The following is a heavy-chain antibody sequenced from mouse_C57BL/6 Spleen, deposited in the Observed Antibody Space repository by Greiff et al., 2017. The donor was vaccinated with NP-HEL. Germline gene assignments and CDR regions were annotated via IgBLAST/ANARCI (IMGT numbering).Heavy chain of an antibody. CDR1: GYTFTSYW. CDR2: IHPNSGST. CDR3: ARLRDYDDFDY. V-gene: IGHV1-64*01. Sequence: QVQLKQPGAELVKPGASVKLSCKASGYTFTSYWMHWVKQRPGQGLEWIGMIHPNSGSTNYNEKFKSKATLTVDKSSSTAYMQLSSLTSEDSAVYYCARLRDYDDFDYWGQGTTLTVSS. D-gene: IGHD2-4*01. J-gene: IGHJ2*01.